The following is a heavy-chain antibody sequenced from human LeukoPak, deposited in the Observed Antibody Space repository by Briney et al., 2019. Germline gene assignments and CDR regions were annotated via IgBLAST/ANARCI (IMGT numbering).Heavy chain of an antibody. J-gene: IGHJ4*02. Sequence: SETLSLTCTVSGGFISNSNYYWGWIRQPPGKGLEWIGSIYYSGSTYYNPSLKSRVTISVDTSKNQFSLKLSSVTAADTAVYYCATQIFGVVRVYWGQGTLVTVSS. CDR3: ATQIFGVVRVY. V-gene: IGHV4-39*01. CDR2: IYYSGST. D-gene: IGHD3-3*01. CDR1: GGFISNSNYY.